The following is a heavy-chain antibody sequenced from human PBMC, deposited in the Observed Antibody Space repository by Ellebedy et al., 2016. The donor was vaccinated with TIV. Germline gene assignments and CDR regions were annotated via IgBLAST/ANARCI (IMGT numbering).Heavy chain of an antibody. CDR1: GGSISSSSYY. CDR3: ARQAVVGATFPHRPPDYFDY. CDR2: IYYSGST. D-gene: IGHD1-26*01. J-gene: IGHJ4*02. Sequence: SETLSLTXTVSGGSISSSSYYWGWIRQPPGKGLEWIGSIYYSGSTYYNPSLKSRVTISVDTSKNQFSLKLSSVTAADTAVYYCARQAVVGATFPHRPPDYFDYWGQGTLVTVSS. V-gene: IGHV4-39*01.